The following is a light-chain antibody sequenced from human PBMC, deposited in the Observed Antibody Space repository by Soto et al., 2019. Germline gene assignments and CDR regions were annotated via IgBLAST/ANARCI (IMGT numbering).Light chain of an antibody. V-gene: IGLV2-14*01. J-gene: IGLJ1*01. CDR2: DVS. CDR3: SSYTSISTYV. CDR1: SSDVGGYNY. Sequence: QSVLTQPASVSGSPGQSITISCTGTSSDVGGYNYVSWYQQHPGKAPKLMIYDVSNRPSGVSNRFSGSKSGNTASLTISGLHAEDEADYYCSSYTSISTYVFGTGTKVTVL.